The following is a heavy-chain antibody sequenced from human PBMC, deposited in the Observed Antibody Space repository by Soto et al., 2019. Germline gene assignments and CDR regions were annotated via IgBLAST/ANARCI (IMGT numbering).Heavy chain of an antibody. CDR2: IYYNGRT. CDR3: ERDHVVSAVGFDH. CDR1: GRSVSNSAFY. V-gene: IGHV4-61*08. Sequence: QVQLQESGPGLVKPSETLSLTCNVSGRSVSNSAFYWSWIRQPPGKGLEWIGYIYYNGRTNYNPSLKSRVTMSLDTSKNQFSLELTSVAAADSAIYFCERDHVVSAVGFDHWGEGTLVTVSS. D-gene: IGHD2-2*01. J-gene: IGHJ4*02.